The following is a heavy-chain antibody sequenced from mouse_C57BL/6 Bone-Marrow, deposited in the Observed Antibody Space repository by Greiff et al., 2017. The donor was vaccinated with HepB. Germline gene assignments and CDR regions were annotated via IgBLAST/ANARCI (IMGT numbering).Heavy chain of an antibody. CDR3: ARNKGY. CDR2: IWSGGST. J-gene: IGHJ2*01. CDR1: GFSLTSYG. V-gene: IGHV2-2*01. D-gene: IGHD1-3*01. Sequence: QVQLKQSGPGLVQPSQSLSITCTVSGFSLTSYGVHWVRQSPGKGLEWLGVIWSGGSTDYNAAFISRLSISKDNSKSQVFYKMNSLQADDTARYYCARNKGYWGQGTTLTVSS.